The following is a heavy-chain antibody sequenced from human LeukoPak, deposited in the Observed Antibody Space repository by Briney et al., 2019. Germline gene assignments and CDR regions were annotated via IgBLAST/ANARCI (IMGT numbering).Heavy chain of an antibody. D-gene: IGHD3-16*01. J-gene: IGHJ4*02. CDR2: ISKDGSDK. CDR1: GFTFSDYA. V-gene: IGHV3-30-3*01. CDR3: TRRLDD. Sequence: GGSLRLSCAASGFTFSDYAMHWVRQAPGKGLEWVAVISKDGSDKYYPGSVRGRFTISRDNAQNSLYLQMNGLRVEDTAVYYCTRRLDDWGQGTLVTVSS.